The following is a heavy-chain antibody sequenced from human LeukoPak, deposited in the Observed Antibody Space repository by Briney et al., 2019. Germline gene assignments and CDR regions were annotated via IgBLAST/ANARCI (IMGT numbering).Heavy chain of an antibody. CDR2: ISGSGDYT. D-gene: IGHD4/OR15-4a*01. J-gene: IGHJ2*01. CDR3: AKGQDANYLPLDL. CDR1: GFNFKYYA. V-gene: IGHV3-23*01. Sequence: GSLRLSCAASGFNFKYYAMTWVRQAPGKGLEWVSSISGSGDYTYYADSVKGRFTISRDNSKDTLYLQVNSLRAEDVAVFYCAKGQDANYLPLDLWGRGTLVTVSS.